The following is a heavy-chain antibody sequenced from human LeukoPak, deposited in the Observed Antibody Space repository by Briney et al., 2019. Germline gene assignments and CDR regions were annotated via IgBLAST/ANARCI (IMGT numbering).Heavy chain of an antibody. Sequence: SETLSLTCTVSGGSISSYYWSWIRQPPGKGLEWIGYIYYSGSTNYNPSLKSRVTISVDTSKNQFSLKLSSVTAADTAVYYCARGGSGSYFGYDYYYYYMDVWGKGTTVTISS. CDR2: IYYSGST. J-gene: IGHJ6*03. CDR1: GGSISSYY. CDR3: ARGGSGSYFGYDYYYYYMDV. V-gene: IGHV4-59*01. D-gene: IGHD3-10*01.